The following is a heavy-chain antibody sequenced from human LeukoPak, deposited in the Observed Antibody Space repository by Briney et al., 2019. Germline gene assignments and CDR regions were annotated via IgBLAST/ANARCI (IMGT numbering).Heavy chain of an antibody. CDR3: ARGRDSSGYRTDY. V-gene: IGHV4-59*01. Sequence: SESLSLTCTVSGGSISSYYWSWIRRPPGKGLEWIGYIYYSGSTNYNPSLKSRVTISVDTSKNQFSLKLNSVTAADTAVYYCARGRDSSGYRTDYWGQGTLVTVYS. CDR1: GGSISSYY. D-gene: IGHD3-22*01. J-gene: IGHJ4*02. CDR2: IYYSGST.